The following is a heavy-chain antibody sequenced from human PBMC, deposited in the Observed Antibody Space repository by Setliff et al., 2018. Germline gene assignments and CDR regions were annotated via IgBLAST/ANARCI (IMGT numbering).Heavy chain of an antibody. Sequence: PGGSLRLSCAASGFTFNAYAMSWVRQAPGKGREWVSAITFGSLSRYYADSVKGRFTISRDNSKNTLFLEMNSLRTEDTAVYYCAKGQGQYYDSSGYYGRVLDYWGQGTLVTVSS. V-gene: IGHV3-23*01. CDR2: ITFGSLSR. CDR1: GFTFNAYA. J-gene: IGHJ4*02. CDR3: AKGQGQYYDSSGYYGRVLDY. D-gene: IGHD3-22*01.